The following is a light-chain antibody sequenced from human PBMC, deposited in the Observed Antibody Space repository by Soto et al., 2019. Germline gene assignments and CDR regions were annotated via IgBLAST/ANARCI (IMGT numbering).Light chain of an antibody. Sequence: QLVLTQSPSASASLGASVKLTCTLSSGHSNYAIAWHQQQSEKGPRYLMKLNSDGSHSKGDGIPDRFSGSSSGAERYLTISSLQSEEEADYHCQIWGSGTVVFGGGTNLTVL. CDR2: LNSDGSH. CDR1: SGHSNYA. CDR3: QIWGSGTVV. V-gene: IGLV4-69*01. J-gene: IGLJ2*01.